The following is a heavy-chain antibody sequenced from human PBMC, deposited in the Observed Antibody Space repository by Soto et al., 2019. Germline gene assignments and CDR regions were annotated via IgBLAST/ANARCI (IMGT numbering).Heavy chain of an antibody. CDR1: GFTFSSHA. CDR2: ISGNGGDI. J-gene: IGHJ6*02. Sequence: EVQLLESGGGLIQPGGSLGLSCAASGFTFSSHAMNWVRQAPGKGLEWVSSISGNGGDINYADSVKGRFTISRDNSKNTLYLQMNSLRAEDTAVYYCAKRGDIVEVSRTFVGYGMDVWGQGTTVTVSS. CDR3: AKRGDIVEVSRTFVGYGMDV. D-gene: IGHD2-2*01. V-gene: IGHV3-23*01.